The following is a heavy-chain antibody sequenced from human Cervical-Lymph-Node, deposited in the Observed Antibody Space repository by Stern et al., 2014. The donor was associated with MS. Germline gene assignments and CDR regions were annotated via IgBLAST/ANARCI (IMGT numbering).Heavy chain of an antibody. CDR1: GGSLSTLD. V-gene: IGHV1-69*19. D-gene: IGHD6-13*01. CDR3: ARHQAGIAAN. CDR2: IMPLFGTA. Sequence: VQLLESGAEVKRPESSVKVSCKASGGSLSTLDISWVRQDPGQGLEWVGEIMPLFGTANYAQKFKGRLTITADESTSTVYMELSSLKSEDTAIYFCARHQAGIAANWGQGTLVTVTS. J-gene: IGHJ4*02.